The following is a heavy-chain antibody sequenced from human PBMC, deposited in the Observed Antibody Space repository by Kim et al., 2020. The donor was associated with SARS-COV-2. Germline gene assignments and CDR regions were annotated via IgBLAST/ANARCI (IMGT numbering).Heavy chain of an antibody. Sequence: ASVKVSCKASGYTFTSYAMHWVRQAPGQRLEWMGWINAGNGNTKYSQKFQGRVTITRDTSASTAYMELSSLRSEDTAVYYCARGGGYDYIWGSYRYVNWFDPWGQGTLVTVSS. D-gene: IGHD3-16*02. CDR1: GYTFTSYA. CDR2: INAGNGNT. V-gene: IGHV1-3*01. J-gene: IGHJ5*02. CDR3: ARGGGYDYIWGSYRYVNWFDP.